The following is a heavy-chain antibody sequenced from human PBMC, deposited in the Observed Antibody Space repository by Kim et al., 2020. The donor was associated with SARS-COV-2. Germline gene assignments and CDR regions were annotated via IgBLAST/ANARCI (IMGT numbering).Heavy chain of an antibody. CDR3: ASGYYDSSGYYFLGAFDI. V-gene: IGHV3-66*01. J-gene: IGHJ3*02. D-gene: IGHD3-22*01. CDR2: IYSGGST. Sequence: GGSLRLSCAASGFTVSSNYMSWVRQAPGKGLEWVSVIYSGGSTYYADSVKGRFTISRDNSKNTLYLQMNSLRAEDTAVYYCASGYYDSSGYYFLGAFDIWGQGTMVTVSS. CDR1: GFTVSSNY.